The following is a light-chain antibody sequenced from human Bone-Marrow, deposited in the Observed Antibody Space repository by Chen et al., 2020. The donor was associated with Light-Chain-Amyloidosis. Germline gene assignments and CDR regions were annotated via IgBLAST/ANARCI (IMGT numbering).Light chain of an antibody. CDR2: KNN. CDR1: SSNIGNNY. Sequence: QSVLTQPPSASGTPGQRVTISCSGSSSNIGNNYVYWYQQVPRTAPKLLIYKNNQRPSGVPDRFSGSRSGTSASLAISGLRSEDDADYYCAAWDDSLNGEVFGGGTKLTVL. J-gene: IGLJ2*01. V-gene: IGLV1-47*01. CDR3: AAWDDSLNGEV.